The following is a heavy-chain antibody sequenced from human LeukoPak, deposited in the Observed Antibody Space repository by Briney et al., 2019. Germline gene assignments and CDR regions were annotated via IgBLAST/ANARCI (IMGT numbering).Heavy chain of an antibody. J-gene: IGHJ4*02. CDR3: ARDPSRSYVFDY. V-gene: IGHV4-59*01. CDR1: GGSISSYY. D-gene: IGHD1-26*01. CDR2: IYYSGST. Sequence: SETLSLTCTVSGGSISSYYWSWIRQPPAKGLEGIGYIYYSGSTNYNPSLKSRVTISVDTSKNQYSLKLSSVTAADTAVFSCARDPSRSYVFDYWGQGTLVTVSS.